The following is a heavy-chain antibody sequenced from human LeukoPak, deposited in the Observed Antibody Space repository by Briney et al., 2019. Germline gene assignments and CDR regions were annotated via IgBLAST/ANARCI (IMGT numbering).Heavy chain of an antibody. CDR1: GFTFSDYY. CDR2: ISSSGSTI. D-gene: IGHD3-10*01. V-gene: IGHV3-11*01. J-gene: IGHJ6*02. CDR3: ARVGFGEFVSGEYYYYYGMDV. Sequence: PGGSLRLSCAASGFTFSDYYMSWIRQAPGKGLEWVSYISSSGSTIYYADSVKGRFTISRDNAKNSLYLQMNSLRAEDTAVYYCARVGFGEFVSGEYYYYYGMDVWGQGTTVTVSS.